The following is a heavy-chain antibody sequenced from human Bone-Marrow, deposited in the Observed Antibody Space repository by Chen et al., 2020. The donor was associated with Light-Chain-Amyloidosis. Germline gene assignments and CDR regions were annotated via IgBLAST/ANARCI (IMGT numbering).Heavy chain of an antibody. CDR2: IYFSVNT. CDR3: ARADYIDRSFDY. Sequence: QVQLQESGPGLVKPSQTLSLTCPVSGDSLDSGNYYWSWIRQHPGKGLEWIGYIYFSVNTYYNPSLQSRVTISLDTFNNQFSLRLSSVTAADTAIYYCARADYIDRSFDYWGQGILVTVSS. J-gene: IGHJ4*02. CDR1: GDSLDSGNYY. D-gene: IGHD4-4*01. V-gene: IGHV4-31*03.